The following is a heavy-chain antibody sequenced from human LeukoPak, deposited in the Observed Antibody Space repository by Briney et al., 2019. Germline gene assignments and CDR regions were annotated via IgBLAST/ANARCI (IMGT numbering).Heavy chain of an antibody. Sequence: SGGSLRLSCAASGFTFSTSWMHWVRQAPGKGLVWVSQINSDGGRTRYADSVKGRLTTSRDNAKNTVYLQMNSLRTDDTAMYYCARGRNGFFDYWGHGTLVTVSS. CDR3: ARGRNGFFDY. J-gene: IGHJ4*01. CDR2: INSDGGRT. CDR1: GFTFSTSW. V-gene: IGHV3-74*01. D-gene: IGHD5-24*01.